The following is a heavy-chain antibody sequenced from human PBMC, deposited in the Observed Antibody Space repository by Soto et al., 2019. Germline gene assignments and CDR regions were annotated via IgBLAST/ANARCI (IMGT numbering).Heavy chain of an antibody. CDR2: IYYAGTT. J-gene: IGHJ1*01. Sequence: PSETLPHTCPFSNGSISPNYWIWIRQPPGKGLEWIGYIYYAGTTTYNPSLQSRVSISVDTSKNEVSLKLTSVTAADTAVYFCARLGAYYQAMDSWGQGTLVTVSS. CDR1: NGSISPNY. V-gene: IGHV4-59*08. CDR3: ARLGAYYQAMDS. D-gene: IGHD3-22*01.